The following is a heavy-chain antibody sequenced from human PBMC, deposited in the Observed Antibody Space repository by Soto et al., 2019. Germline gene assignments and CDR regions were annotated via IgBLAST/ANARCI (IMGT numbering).Heavy chain of an antibody. J-gene: IGHJ2*01. CDR2: ISGSGGST. CDR3: AKDKGDAMIVVAYWYFDL. D-gene: IGHD3-22*01. V-gene: IGHV3-23*01. CDR1: GFTFSSYA. Sequence: EVQLLESGGGLVQPGGSLRLSCAASGFTFSSYAMSWVRQAPGKGLEWVSAISGSGGSTYYADSVKGRFTISRDNSKNTLYLQMNSLRAEDTAVYYCAKDKGDAMIVVAYWYFDLWGRGTLVTVSS.